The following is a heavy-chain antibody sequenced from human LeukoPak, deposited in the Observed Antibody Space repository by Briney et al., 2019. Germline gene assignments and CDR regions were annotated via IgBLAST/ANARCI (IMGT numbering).Heavy chain of an antibody. V-gene: IGHV1-69*05. CDR1: GGTFSSYA. D-gene: IGHD1-26*01. CDR3: ARGIEGELLQPSFDY. Sequence: SVKVSYKASGGTFSSYAISWVRQAPGQGLEWMGGNIPIFGTANYAQKFQGRVTITTDESTSTAYMELSSLRSEDTAVYYCARGIEGELLQPSFDYWGQGTLVTVSS. CDR2: NIPIFGTA. J-gene: IGHJ4*02.